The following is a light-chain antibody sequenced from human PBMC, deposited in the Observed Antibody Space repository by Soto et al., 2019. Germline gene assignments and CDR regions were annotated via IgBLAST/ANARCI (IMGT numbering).Light chain of an antibody. CDR2: GAS. Sequence: EIVMTQSPATLSVSPGERATLSCRASQSVNSNLAWYQQKPGHSPRLLIYGASTRVTGIPARFSGSGSGTEFTLTISSLRSEDFAIYYCQQHNSWPPVFGQGTKLEIK. V-gene: IGKV3-15*01. CDR3: QQHNSWPPV. CDR1: QSVNSN. J-gene: IGKJ2*01.